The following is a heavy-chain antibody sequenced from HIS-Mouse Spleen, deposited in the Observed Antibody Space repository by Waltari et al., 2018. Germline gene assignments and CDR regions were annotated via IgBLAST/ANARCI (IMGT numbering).Heavy chain of an antibody. Sequence: QVQLVQSGAEVKKPGASVKVSCKASGSTFTGHYMHWVRQAPGQGLEWMGWINPNSGGTNYAQKFQGRVTMTRDTSISTAYMELSRLRSDDTAVYYCARVYSSSWRGFDYWGQGTLVTVSS. D-gene: IGHD6-6*01. CDR3: ARVYSSSWRGFDY. V-gene: IGHV1-2*02. CDR2: INPNSGGT. CDR1: GSTFTGHY. J-gene: IGHJ4*02.